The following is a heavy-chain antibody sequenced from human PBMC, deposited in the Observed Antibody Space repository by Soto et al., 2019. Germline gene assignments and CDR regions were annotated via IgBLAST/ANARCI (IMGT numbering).Heavy chain of an antibody. D-gene: IGHD3-9*01. Sequence: RASVKVSCKASGYTFTSYGISWVRQAPGQGLEWMGWISAYNGNTNYAQKLQGRVTMTTDTSTSTAYMELRSLRSDDTAVYYCALWRQDYGILTGSWPPRDWFDPWGQGTLVTVSS. CDR3: ALWRQDYGILTGSWPPRDWFDP. J-gene: IGHJ5*02. V-gene: IGHV1-18*01. CDR1: GYTFTSYG. CDR2: ISAYNGNT.